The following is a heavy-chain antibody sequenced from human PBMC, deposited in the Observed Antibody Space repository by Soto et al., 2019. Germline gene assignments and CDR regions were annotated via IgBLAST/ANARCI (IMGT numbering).Heavy chain of an antibody. J-gene: IGHJ4*02. CDR3: GRSFTLPAAVGY. D-gene: IGHD2-2*01. V-gene: IGHV1-3*01. CDR1: GYTFTSYA. Sequence: QVQLVQSGAEVKKPGASVKVSCKASGYTFTSYAMHWVRQAPGQRLEWMGWINAGNGNTKYSQKFQGRVTITRDTSAITAYMEPSSLRCEDTAVFCCGRSFTLPAAVGYWGQGTLVTVSS. CDR2: INAGNGNT.